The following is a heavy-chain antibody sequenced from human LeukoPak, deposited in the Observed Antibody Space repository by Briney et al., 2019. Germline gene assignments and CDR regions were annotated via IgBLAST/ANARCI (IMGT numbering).Heavy chain of an antibody. J-gene: IGHJ4*02. CDR1: GLTVSSNY. Sequence: GGSLRLSCAASGLTVSSNYMSWVRQAPGKGLEWVANIKQDGSEKYYVDSVKGRFTISRDNAKNSLYLQMSSLRAEDTAVYCCARRYFDYWGQGTLVTVSS. CDR3: ARRYFDY. CDR2: IKQDGSEK. V-gene: IGHV3-7*01.